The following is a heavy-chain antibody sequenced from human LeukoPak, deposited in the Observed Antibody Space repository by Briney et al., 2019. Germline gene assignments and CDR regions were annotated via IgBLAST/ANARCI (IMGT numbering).Heavy chain of an antibody. CDR1: GYTFTSYG. V-gene: IGHV1-18*01. D-gene: IGHD3-16*01. CDR2: ISAYNGNT. Sequence: ASVKVSCKASGYTFTSYGIGWVRQAPGQGLEWMGWISAYNGNTNYAQKLQGRVTMTTDTSTSTAYMELRSLRSDDTAVYYCARGARPYQYYYHGMDVWGQGTTVTVSS. J-gene: IGHJ6*02. CDR3: ARGARPYQYYYHGMDV.